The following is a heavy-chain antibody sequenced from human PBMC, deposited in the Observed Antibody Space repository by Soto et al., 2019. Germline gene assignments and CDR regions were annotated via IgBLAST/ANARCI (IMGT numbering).Heavy chain of an antibody. CDR3: ARGSSGYISSWYYFDY. CDR2: ISGIGGST. Sequence: GGSLRLSCAASGFTFTDYALSWVRQAPGKGLEWVATISGIGGSTYLADSVKGRLSISRDNSKNTVSLLMDSLRTEDTAVYFCARGSSGYISSWYYFDYWGRGTLVTVSS. J-gene: IGHJ4*02. V-gene: IGHV3-23*01. D-gene: IGHD6-13*01. CDR1: GFTFTDYA.